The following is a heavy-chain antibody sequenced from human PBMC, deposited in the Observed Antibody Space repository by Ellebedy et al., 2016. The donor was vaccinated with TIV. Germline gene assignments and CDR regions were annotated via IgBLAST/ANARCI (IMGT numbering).Heavy chain of an antibody. V-gene: IGHV3-23*01. CDR3: AKDIVVVPAGSDAFDI. Sequence: GGSLRLXCAASGFAFSNFAMTWVRQPPGKGLEWVSSISGHGGSTYYADSVKGRFTISRDNSKNTLYLQLSSLRAEDTALYYCAKDIVVVPAGSDAFDIWGQGTTVTVSS. CDR1: GFAFSNFA. J-gene: IGHJ3*02. CDR2: ISGHGGST. D-gene: IGHD2-2*01.